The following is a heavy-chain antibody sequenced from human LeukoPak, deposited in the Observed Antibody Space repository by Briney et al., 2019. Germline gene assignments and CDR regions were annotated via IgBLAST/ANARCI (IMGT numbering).Heavy chain of an antibody. J-gene: IGHJ5*02. CDR2: INPSGGST. V-gene: IGHV1-46*01. Sequence: GASVKVSCKASGYTFTSYYMHWVRQAPGQGLEWMGIINPSGGSTSYAQKFQGRVTMTRDTSTSTVYMELSSLRSEDTAVYYCARDPARMFWEGGPDWFDPWGQGTLVTVSS. CDR1: GYTFTSYY. CDR3: ARDPARMFWEGGPDWFDP. D-gene: IGHD3-10*02.